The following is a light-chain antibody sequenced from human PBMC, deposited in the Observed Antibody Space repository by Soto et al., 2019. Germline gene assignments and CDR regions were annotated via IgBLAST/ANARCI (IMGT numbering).Light chain of an antibody. V-gene: IGKV1-5*03. CDR3: QQYNSYSYT. J-gene: IGKJ2*01. CDR2: KAS. CDR1: QSISSW. Sequence: DIQMTQSPSTLSASVGDRVTITCRVSQSISSWLAWYQQKPGKAPKLLIYKASSLESGVPSRFSGSGSGTDFTLTISSLQPDDFATYYCQQYNSYSYTFGQGTKLEIK.